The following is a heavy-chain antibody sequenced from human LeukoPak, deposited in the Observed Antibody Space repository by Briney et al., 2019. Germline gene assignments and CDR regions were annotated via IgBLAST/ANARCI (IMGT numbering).Heavy chain of an antibody. V-gene: IGHV3-23*01. Sequence: PGGSLRLSCAASGFTVSSNYMNWVRQAPGKGLEWVSAISGSGGSTYYADSVKGRFTISRDNSKNTLYLQMNSLRAEDTAVYYCAKVDRITMVRGTYWYFDLWGRGTLVTVSS. CDR2: ISGSGGST. CDR3: AKVDRITMVRGTYWYFDL. CDR1: GFTVSSNY. J-gene: IGHJ2*01. D-gene: IGHD3-10*01.